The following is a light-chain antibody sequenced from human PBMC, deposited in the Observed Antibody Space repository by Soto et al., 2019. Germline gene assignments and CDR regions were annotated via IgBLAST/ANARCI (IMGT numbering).Light chain of an antibody. CDR2: AAS. Sequence: DIQMTQSPSSLSASVGDRVTIICRASQSISSYLNWYQRKPGKAPKLLIFAASSLQSGVPSRFSGSGSGTDFTLTISSLQPEDFATYSCQQSHTIPLTFGGGTKVDIK. J-gene: IGKJ4*01. V-gene: IGKV1-39*01. CDR1: QSISSY. CDR3: QQSHTIPLT.